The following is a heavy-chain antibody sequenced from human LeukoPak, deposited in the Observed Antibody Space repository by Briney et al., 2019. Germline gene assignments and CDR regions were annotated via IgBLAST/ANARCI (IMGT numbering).Heavy chain of an antibody. CDR3: ARSGTITAAGLFDS. CDR1: GFTFSSYA. J-gene: IGHJ4*02. D-gene: IGHD6-13*01. V-gene: IGHV3-23*01. CDR2: ISGSGGST. Sequence: GGSLRLSCAASGFTFSSYAMSWVRQAPGKGLEWVSAISGSGGSTYYADSMKGRFTISRDNSKNTLYLQMHSLRAEDTAVYYCARSGTITAAGLFDSWGQGTLVTVSS.